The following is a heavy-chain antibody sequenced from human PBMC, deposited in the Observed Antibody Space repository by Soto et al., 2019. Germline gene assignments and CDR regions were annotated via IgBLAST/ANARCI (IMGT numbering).Heavy chain of an antibody. V-gene: IGHV4-31*03. CDR3: ARKGVGATTTYYYYYYGMDV. CDR1: GGSISSGGFY. J-gene: IGHJ6*02. CDR2: IFPSGST. Sequence: PSETLSLTCTVSGGSISSGGFYWNWIRQHPGKDLEWIGYIFPSGSTHYNPSLNSRVIMSADTSKNQFSLKLSSVTAADTAVYYFARKGVGATTTYYYYYYGMDVWGQGTTVTVSS. D-gene: IGHD1-26*01.